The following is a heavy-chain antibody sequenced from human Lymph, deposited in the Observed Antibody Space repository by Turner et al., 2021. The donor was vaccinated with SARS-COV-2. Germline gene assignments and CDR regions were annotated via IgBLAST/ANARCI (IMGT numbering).Heavy chain of an antibody. CDR1: GGSISSYY. J-gene: IGHJ4*02. D-gene: IGHD5-18*01. CDR2: ISNSGST. Sequence: QVQLQESGPGLVKPSETLSLTCTVSGGSISSYYWSWIRQPPGKGLEWIGYISNSGSTNYHPSLKSRVTISLDTSKNQFSLKLSSVTAADTAVYYCARHGNELGIQLWGQGTLVTVSS. CDR3: ARHGNELGIQL. V-gene: IGHV4-59*08.